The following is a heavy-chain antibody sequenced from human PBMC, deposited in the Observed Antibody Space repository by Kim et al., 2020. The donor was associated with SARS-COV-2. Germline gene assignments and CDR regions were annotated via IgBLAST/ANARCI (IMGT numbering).Heavy chain of an antibody. CDR2: IYYSGST. Sequence: SETLSLTCTVSGGSISSSSYYWGWIRQPPGKGLEWIGSIYYSGSTYYNPSLKSRVTISVDTSKNQFSLKLSSVTAADTAVYYCARGVFPHTRDWFDPWGQGTLVTVSS. CDR3: ARGVFPHTRDWFDP. J-gene: IGHJ5*02. D-gene: IGHD2-8*01. V-gene: IGHV4-39*07. CDR1: GGSISSSSYY.